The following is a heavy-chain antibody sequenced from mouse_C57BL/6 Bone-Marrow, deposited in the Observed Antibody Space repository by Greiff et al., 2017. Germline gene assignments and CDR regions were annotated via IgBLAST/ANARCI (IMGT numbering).Heavy chain of an antibody. CDR3: SRRDYGSRNFDY. CDR1: GYTFTSYG. D-gene: IGHD1-1*01. V-gene: IGHV1-81*01. J-gene: IGHJ2*01. CDR2: IYPRSGNT. Sequence: QVQLQQSGAELARPGASVKLSCKASGYTFTSYGISWVKQRTGQGLEWIGEIYPRSGNTYYNEKFKGKATLPADKSSSTAYMELRSLTAEDSAVYFCSRRDYGSRNFDYWGQGTTLTVSS.